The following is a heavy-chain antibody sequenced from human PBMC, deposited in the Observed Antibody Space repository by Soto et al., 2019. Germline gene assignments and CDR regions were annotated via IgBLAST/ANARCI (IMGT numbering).Heavy chain of an antibody. CDR2: IHLSGGST. J-gene: IGHJ6*02. D-gene: IGHD3-10*01. CDR3: AREDITMVRGAYYYYGMDV. CDR1: GYTFTSYY. Sequence: GASVKVSCKASGYTFTSYYMHWVRQAPGQGLEWMGIIHLSGGSTSYAQKFQGRVTMTRDTSTSTVYMELSSLRSEDTAVYYCAREDITMVRGAYYYYGMDVWGQGTTVTVSS. V-gene: IGHV1-46*01.